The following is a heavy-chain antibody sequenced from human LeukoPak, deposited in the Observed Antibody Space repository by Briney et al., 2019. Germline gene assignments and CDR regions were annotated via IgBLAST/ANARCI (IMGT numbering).Heavy chain of an antibody. CDR1: GFTFDDYA. V-gene: IGHV3-9*01. CDR3: VRGNQFFDV. CDR2: ITWNSNKL. J-gene: IGHJ3*01. Sequence: QPGRSLRLSCRASGFTFDDYAMHWVRQAPGKAPECVALITWNSNKLTYVDSVRGRFTISRDNAKNTLSLKMDSLRPDDTSFYFFVRGNQFFDVWGQGTMVIVSS.